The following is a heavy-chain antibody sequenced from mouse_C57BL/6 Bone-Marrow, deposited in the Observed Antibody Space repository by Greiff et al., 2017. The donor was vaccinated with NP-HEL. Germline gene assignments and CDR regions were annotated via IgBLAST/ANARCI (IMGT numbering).Heavy chain of an antibody. V-gene: IGHV1-61*01. CDR2: IYPSDSET. CDR3: AVVAAMNYAMDY. CDR1: GYTFTSYW. Sequence: QVQLQQPGAELVRPGSSVKLSCKASGYTFTSYWMDWVKQRPGQGLEWIGNIYPSDSETHYNQKFKDKATLTVDKSSSTAYMQLSSLTSEDSAVYYCAVVAAMNYAMDYWGQGTSVTVSS. J-gene: IGHJ4*01. D-gene: IGHD1-1*01.